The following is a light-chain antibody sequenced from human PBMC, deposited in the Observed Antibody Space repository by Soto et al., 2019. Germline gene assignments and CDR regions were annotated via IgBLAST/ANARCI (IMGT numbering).Light chain of an antibody. CDR1: QSVSSSY. CDR3: QQYGSSPV. Sequence: EIVLTQSPGTLSLSVGDRATLSCRSSQSVSSSYLAWYQHKPGQATRLLIYDVSSRATGIPDRFSGSGSGTDFTLTISRLEPEDFAVYYCQQYGSSPVFGHGTKVEIK. CDR2: DVS. J-gene: IGKJ1*01. V-gene: IGKV3-20*01.